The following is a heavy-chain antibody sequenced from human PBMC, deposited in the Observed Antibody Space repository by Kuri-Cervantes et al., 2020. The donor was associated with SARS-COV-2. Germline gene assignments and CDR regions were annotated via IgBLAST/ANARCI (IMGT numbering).Heavy chain of an antibody. Sequence: GGSLRLSCEASGFTFVSHAMHWVRQAPGKGLEWVAVVSYDGRTKFYADSVQGRFTISRDNSKNTLYLQMNSLRVEDTAVYYCARRVPDDYGDYRFDPWGQGTLVTVSS. CDR2: VSYDGRTK. CDR1: GFTFVSHA. V-gene: IGHV3-30*04. CDR3: ARRVPDDYGDYRFDP. D-gene: IGHD4-17*01. J-gene: IGHJ5*02.